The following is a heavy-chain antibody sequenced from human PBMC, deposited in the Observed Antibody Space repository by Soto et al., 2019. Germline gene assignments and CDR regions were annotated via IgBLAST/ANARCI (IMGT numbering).Heavy chain of an antibody. J-gene: IGHJ3*02. D-gene: IGHD2-2*01. CDR2: IIPIFGTA. Sequence: GASVKVSCKASGGTFSSYAISWLRQAPGQGLEWMGGIIPIFGTANYAQKFQGRVTITADESTSTAYMELSSLRSEDTAVYYCARVGDCSSTSCRPLGAFDIWGQGTMVTVSS. V-gene: IGHV1-69*13. CDR1: GGTFSSYA. CDR3: ARVGDCSSTSCRPLGAFDI.